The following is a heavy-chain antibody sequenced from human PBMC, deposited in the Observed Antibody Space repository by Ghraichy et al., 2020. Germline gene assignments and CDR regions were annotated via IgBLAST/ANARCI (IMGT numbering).Heavy chain of an antibody. CDR2: ISDSGSNT. D-gene: IGHD4-17*01. J-gene: IGHJ4*02. Sequence: GGSLRLSCAASGFAFSSYAMTWARQAPGKGLEWVSRISDSGSNTFYADSVKGRFTISRNNSKNTLYLQMNRLRVEDTAVYYCAKGIHYGDYGYYFDYWGQGTLVTVSS. CDR1: GFAFSSYA. CDR3: AKGIHYGDYGYYFDY. V-gene: IGHV3-23*01.